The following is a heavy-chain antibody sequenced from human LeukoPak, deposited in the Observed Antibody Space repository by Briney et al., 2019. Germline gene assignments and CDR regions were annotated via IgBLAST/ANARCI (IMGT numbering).Heavy chain of an antibody. V-gene: IGHV4-59*01. D-gene: IGHD2-15*01. CDR1: GGSISPYY. CDR3: ARDRASAGGFDY. CDR2: IYYSGTT. J-gene: IGHJ4*02. Sequence: SETLSLTCSVSGGSISPYYWSWIRQPPGKGLEWIGYIYYSGTTNYNPSLQSRVTISVATSKNQFSLKLSSVAAADTALYYCARDRASAGGFDYWGQGTLVTVSS.